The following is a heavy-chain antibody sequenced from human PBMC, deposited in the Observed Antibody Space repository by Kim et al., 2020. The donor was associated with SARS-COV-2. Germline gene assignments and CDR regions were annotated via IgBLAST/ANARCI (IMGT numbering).Heavy chain of an antibody. D-gene: IGHD5-12*01. Sequence: GGSLRLSCAASGFTFSDYYMSWIRQAPGKGLDWVSYISSSGSTIYYADSVKGRFTISRDNAKNSLYLQMNSLRADDTAVYYCARDIGEWLPLEDPHAFDIWGQGTMVTVSS. J-gene: IGHJ3*02. CDR2: ISSSGSTI. CDR1: GFTFSDYY. V-gene: IGHV3-11*04. CDR3: ARDIGEWLPLEDPHAFDI.